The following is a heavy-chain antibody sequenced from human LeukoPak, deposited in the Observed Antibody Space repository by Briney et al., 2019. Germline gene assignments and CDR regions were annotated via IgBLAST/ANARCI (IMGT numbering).Heavy chain of an antibody. V-gene: IGHV4-59*11. Sequence: PSETLSLTCAVSGDSFSSHYWTWIRQPPGRGLEWIGYISYIGTTNYNPSLKSRVTISIDTSKNQFSLKLSSVTTADTAVYYCARDLVTVTKGFDIWGLGTMVSVSS. CDR1: GDSFSSHY. CDR2: ISYIGTT. CDR3: ARDLVTVTKGFDI. D-gene: IGHD4-17*01. J-gene: IGHJ3*02.